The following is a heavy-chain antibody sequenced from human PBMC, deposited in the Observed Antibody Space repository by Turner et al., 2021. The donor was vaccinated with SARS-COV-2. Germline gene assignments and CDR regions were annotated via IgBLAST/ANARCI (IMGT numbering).Heavy chain of an antibody. J-gene: IGHJ4*02. CDR1: GGSIQDSPFY. Sequence: LQLQESGPGLVKPSETLSLTCHVSGGSIQDSPFYWGWIRQPPGKGLEWIGHVYYVGNTHFNPSLESRVTMSLDASKGQFSLSLSSVSAADTAIYYCATLWRTSVAPFDYWGQGTLVSVSS. V-gene: IGHV4-39*01. CDR3: ATLWRTSVAPFDY. CDR2: VYYVGNT. D-gene: IGHD3-10*01.